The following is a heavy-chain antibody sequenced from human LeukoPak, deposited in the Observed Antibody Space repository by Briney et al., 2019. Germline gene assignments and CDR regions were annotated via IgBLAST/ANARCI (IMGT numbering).Heavy chain of an antibody. CDR3: AREPSFYYYYMDV. V-gene: IGHV4-4*07. Sequence: SETLSLTCAVYGGSFSGYYWSWIRQPAGKGLEWIGRIYTSGSTNYNPSLKSRVTMSVDTSKNQFSLKLSSVTAADTAVYYCAREPSFYYYYMDVWGKGTTVTISS. J-gene: IGHJ6*03. CDR2: IYTSGST. CDR1: GGSFSGYY. D-gene: IGHD6-6*01.